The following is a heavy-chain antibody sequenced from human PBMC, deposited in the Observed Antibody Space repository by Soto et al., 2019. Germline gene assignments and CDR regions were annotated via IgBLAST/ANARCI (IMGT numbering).Heavy chain of an antibody. Sequence: ASVKVSCKVSGYTLTELSMHWVRQAPGKGLEWMGGFDPEDGETIYAQKFQGRVTMTEDTSTDTAYMELSSLRSEDTAVYYCATTPLGSYSSSWYYFDYWGQGTLVTVSS. J-gene: IGHJ4*02. D-gene: IGHD6-13*01. CDR2: FDPEDGET. V-gene: IGHV1-24*01. CDR1: GYTLTELS. CDR3: ATTPLGSYSSSWYYFDY.